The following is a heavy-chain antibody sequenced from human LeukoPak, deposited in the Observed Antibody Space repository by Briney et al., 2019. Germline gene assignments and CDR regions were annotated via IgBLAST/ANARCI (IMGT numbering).Heavy chain of an antibody. V-gene: IGHV3-7*01. Sequence: GGALRLSCAASGFTFRNYWMSWVRQAPGKGLEWVASIKPDGSETSHLDSVRGRFTISRDNAKNSLYLQMNSLRAEDTAVYYCARDRDYYGMDVWGQGTTVTVSS. CDR2: IKPDGSET. CDR1: GFTFRNYW. CDR3: ARDRDYYGMDV. J-gene: IGHJ6*02.